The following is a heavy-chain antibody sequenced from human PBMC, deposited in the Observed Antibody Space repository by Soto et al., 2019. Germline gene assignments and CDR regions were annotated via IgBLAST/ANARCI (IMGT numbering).Heavy chain of an antibody. CDR3: ARRTLNYYDSSGYLDY. V-gene: IGHV4-59*08. D-gene: IGHD3-22*01. CDR1: GGSISSYY. Sequence: SETLSLTCTVSGGSISSYYWSWIRQPPGKGLEWIGYIYYSGSTNYNPSLKSRVTISVDTSKNQFSLKLSSVTAADTAVYYCARRTLNYYDSSGYLDYWGQGTLFTVSS. CDR2: IYYSGST. J-gene: IGHJ4*02.